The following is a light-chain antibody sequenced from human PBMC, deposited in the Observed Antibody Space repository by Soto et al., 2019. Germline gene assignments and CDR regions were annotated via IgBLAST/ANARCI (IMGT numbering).Light chain of an antibody. Sequence: QSVLTQPPSVSGAPGQRVTISCTGSSSNIGAGYDVHWYQQLPGTAPKLLIYGTTNRPSGVPDRFSGSKSGISASLAITGRQAADEAADYCHSYDSSLSASVFGAGTKLTVL. CDR2: GTT. CDR3: HSYDSSLSASV. V-gene: IGLV1-40*01. J-gene: IGLJ1*01. CDR1: SSNIGAGYD.